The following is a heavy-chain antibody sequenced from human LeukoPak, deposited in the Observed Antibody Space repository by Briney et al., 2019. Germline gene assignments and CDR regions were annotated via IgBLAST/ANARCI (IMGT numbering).Heavy chain of an antibody. Sequence: GGSLRLSCAASGFTFSNYWMHCVRQAPGKGLLWVSRINSDGSLIKYADSVKGRFTISRDNAKNTLHLQMNSLRAEDTAVYYSARAGSYRFDNWGRGTLVTVSS. D-gene: IGHD3-16*02. CDR2: INSDGSLI. CDR3: ARAGSYRFDN. CDR1: GFTFSNYW. V-gene: IGHV3-74*03. J-gene: IGHJ4*02.